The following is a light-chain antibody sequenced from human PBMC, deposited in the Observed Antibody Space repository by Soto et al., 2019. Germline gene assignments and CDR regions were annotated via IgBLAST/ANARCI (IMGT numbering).Light chain of an antibody. Sequence: DIQLTQSPSFLSASVGDRFTISCRASQGISSYLAWYQHKPGKAPNLLISAASTLQSGVPSRFSGSGSGTEFTLTISSLQPEDFATYYCQQLNSYPITFGQGTRLEIK. CDR1: QGISSY. V-gene: IGKV1-9*01. J-gene: IGKJ5*01. CDR2: AAS. CDR3: QQLNSYPIT.